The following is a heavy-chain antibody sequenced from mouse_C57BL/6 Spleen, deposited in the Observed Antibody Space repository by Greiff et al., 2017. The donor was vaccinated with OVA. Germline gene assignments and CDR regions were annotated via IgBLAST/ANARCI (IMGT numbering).Heavy chain of an antibody. CDR1: GFTFSDYY. CDR2: INYDGSST. V-gene: IGHV5-16*01. J-gene: IGHJ1*03. CDR3: ARSRLGYFDV. Sequence: EVKLMESEGGLVQPGSSMKLSCTASGFTFSDYYMAWVRQVPEKGLEWVANINYDGSSTYYLDSLKSRFIISRDNAKNILYLQMSSLKSEDTATYYCARSRLGYFDVWGTGTTVTVSS.